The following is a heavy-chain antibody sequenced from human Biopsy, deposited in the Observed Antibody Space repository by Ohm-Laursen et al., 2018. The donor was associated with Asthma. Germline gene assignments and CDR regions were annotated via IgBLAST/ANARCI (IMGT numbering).Heavy chain of an antibody. D-gene: IGHD3-9*01. CDR1: GFSLRTPGVG. J-gene: IGHJ5*02. CDR3: ALSQDSGFDDHSPSWFDP. V-gene: IGHV2-5*02. CDR2: IYWDDYN. Sequence: TQTLTLTHSFSGFSLRTPGVGVGWIRQSPGKALDWLALIYWDDYNLFRPSLKRRLTITKDPSKNQVVLTMTKMDPVDSGTYYCALSQDSGFDDHSPSWFDPWGQGTLVTVSS.